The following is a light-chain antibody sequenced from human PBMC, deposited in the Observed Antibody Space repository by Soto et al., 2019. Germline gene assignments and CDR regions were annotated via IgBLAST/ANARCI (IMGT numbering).Light chain of an antibody. V-gene: IGKV1-33*01. CDR1: QDISDV. Sequence: ASVGDRVTITCQASQDISDVLNWYQQQPGKAPKVLIYDASKLQTGVPSRFSGRGSGKDFTFTISSLQPDDSGTYYCQKFYDLPITFGQGTRLEIK. CDR2: DAS. J-gene: IGKJ5*01. CDR3: QKFYDLPIT.